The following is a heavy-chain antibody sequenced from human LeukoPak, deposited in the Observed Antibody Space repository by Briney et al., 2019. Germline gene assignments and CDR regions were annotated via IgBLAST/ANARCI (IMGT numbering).Heavy chain of an antibody. Sequence: ASVKVSCKASGGTFSSYAITWVRQAPGQGLEWMGRIIPIFGTANYAQKFQGRVTITTDESTSTAYMELSTLRSDDTAVYYCARMYYYDSSGYYRHFDYWGQGTLVTVSS. CDR2: IIPIFGTA. V-gene: IGHV1-69*05. CDR1: GGTFSSYA. J-gene: IGHJ4*02. D-gene: IGHD3-22*01. CDR3: ARMYYYDSSGYYRHFDY.